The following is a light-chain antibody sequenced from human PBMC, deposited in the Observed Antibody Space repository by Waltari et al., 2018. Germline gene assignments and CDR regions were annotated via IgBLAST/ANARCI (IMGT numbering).Light chain of an antibody. CDR1: GSAAGASES. J-gene: IGLJ2*01. V-gene: IGLV2-14*03. CDR3: SSQTLDGLVL. CDR2: DVT. Sequence: QSALTQPASVSGSPGQSITISCSGLGSAAGASESVSWHQHHPDKAPQVIIYDVTHRPSGVSDRFSASKAANTASLTISRLQPEDEADDYCSSQTLDGLVLFGGGTRLTVL.